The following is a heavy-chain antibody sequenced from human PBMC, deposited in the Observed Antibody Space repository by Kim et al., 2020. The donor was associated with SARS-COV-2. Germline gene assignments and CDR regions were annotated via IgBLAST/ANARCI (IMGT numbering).Heavy chain of an antibody. CDR1: GFTFSSYA. J-gene: IGHJ6*02. CDR3: AKHWGRVAQGTNGMDV. CDR2: ISGSGNT. Sequence: GGSLRLSCAASGFTFSSYAMSWVRQAPGKGLEWVSVISGSGNTYYAGSVQGRFTISRDNSKNTLYLQMNSLRAEDTAVYYCAKHWGRVAQGTNGMDVWGQGTTVTVSS. D-gene: IGHD3-16*01. V-gene: IGHV3-23*01.